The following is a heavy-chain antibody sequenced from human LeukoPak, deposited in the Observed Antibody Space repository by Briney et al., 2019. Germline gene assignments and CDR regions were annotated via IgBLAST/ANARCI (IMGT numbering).Heavy chain of an antibody. CDR3: VRVVTGSYYTDY. CDR1: GYTFTSCG. D-gene: IGHD1-26*01. J-gene: IGHJ4*02. V-gene: IGHV1-18*01. CDR2: ISAYNGNT. Sequence: ASVKVSCKASGYTFTSCGISWVRQAPGQGLEWMGWISAYNGNTNYAQKVHGRVTMTTDTSTSTTYMDLRSLKSDDTAVYYCVRVVTGSYYTDYWGQGTLVTVSS.